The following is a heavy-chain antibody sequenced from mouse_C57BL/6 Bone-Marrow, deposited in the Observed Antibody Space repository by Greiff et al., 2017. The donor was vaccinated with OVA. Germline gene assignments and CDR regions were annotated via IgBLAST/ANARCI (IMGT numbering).Heavy chain of an antibody. CDR2: IDPETGGT. J-gene: IGHJ1*03. V-gene: IGHV1-15*01. CDR3: TRYGSSYWYFDV. D-gene: IGHD1-1*01. CDR1: GYTFTDYE. Sequence: VKLQQSGAELVRPGASVTLSCKASGYTFTDYEMHWVKQTPVHGLEWIGAIDPETGGTAYNQKFKGKAILTADKSSSTAYMELRSLTSEDSAVYYCTRYGSSYWYFDVWGTGTTVTVSS.